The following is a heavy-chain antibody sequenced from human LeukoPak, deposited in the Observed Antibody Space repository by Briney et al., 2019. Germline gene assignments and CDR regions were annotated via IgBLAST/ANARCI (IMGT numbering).Heavy chain of an antibody. J-gene: IGHJ4*02. CDR3: ATERPGSRTLDS. CDR2: VYSVGAT. V-gene: IGHV3-66*01. CDR1: GFTFSTYN. D-gene: IGHD1-14*01. Sequence: GGSLRLSCAASGFTFSTYNMNWVRQAPGKGLEWVSIVYSVGATYYEDSVKGRFTISRDDSKNIVYLQMNNLRSEDTAVYFCATERPGSRTLDSWGQGTLVTVSS.